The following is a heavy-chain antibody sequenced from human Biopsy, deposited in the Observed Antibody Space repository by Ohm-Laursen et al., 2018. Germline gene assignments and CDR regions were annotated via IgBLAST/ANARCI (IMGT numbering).Heavy chain of an antibody. CDR3: ARWTPEYDSSRYYLDAFDI. J-gene: IGHJ3*02. Sequence: SETLSLTCTVSGDSVTKYYWSWIRQPPGKGLEWIGRISSSGSTNYNPSLRSRVTLSMDTSKRQFSLKMSFVTAADTAVYYCARWTPEYDSSRYYLDAFDIWGQGTKVTVSS. CDR1: GDSVTKYY. CDR2: ISSSGST. V-gene: IGHV4-4*07. D-gene: IGHD3-22*01.